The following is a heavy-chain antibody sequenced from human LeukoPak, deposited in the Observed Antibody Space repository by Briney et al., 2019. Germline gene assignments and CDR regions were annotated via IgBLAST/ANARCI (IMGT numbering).Heavy chain of an antibody. Sequence: GGSLRLSCAASGFTFSTSWVHWVRQAPGKGLEWVSRMNGDGSTINYADSVKGRFTISRDNAKNTLYLQMNSLRADDTAVYYCARAGNYYFEYWGQGTLVTVSS. CDR1: GFTFSTSW. D-gene: IGHD1-1*01. CDR2: MNGDGSTI. CDR3: ARAGNYYFEY. V-gene: IGHV3-74*01. J-gene: IGHJ4*02.